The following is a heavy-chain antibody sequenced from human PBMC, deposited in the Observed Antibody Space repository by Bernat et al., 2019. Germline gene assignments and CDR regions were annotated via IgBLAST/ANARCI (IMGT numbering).Heavy chain of an antibody. CDR3: VRDYGYSDKS. V-gene: IGHV3-74*01. CDR2: INSDGSST. D-gene: IGHD6-13*01. J-gene: IGHJ3*01. CDR1: GFAFSTYW. Sequence: EVQLVESGGGLVQPGGSLRLSCAASGFAFSTYWMHWVRQAPGKGLVWVSRINSDGSSTSYADCVKSRFNVARDNAKNTLYMQMNSMRAEDTAVYYCVRDYGYSDKSWGQGTMVTVSS.